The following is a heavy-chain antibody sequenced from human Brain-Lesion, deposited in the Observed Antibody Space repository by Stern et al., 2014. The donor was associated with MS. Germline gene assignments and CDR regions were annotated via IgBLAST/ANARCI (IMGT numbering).Heavy chain of an antibody. D-gene: IGHD3-3*01. CDR2: ITSYTGGT. CDR3: ARDQRGITIFGVVTDYYYLGMDV. J-gene: IGHJ6*02. V-gene: IGHV1-2*06. CDR1: GYIFTGYY. Sequence: VQLVESGAEVKKPGASVTVSCETSGYIFTGYYIHWVRQAPGQGLEWMARITSYTGGTKYAQKFQGRVTMSRDTSISTAYVELSSLTSDDTAVYYCARDQRGITIFGVVTDYYYLGMDVWGQGTTVTVSS.